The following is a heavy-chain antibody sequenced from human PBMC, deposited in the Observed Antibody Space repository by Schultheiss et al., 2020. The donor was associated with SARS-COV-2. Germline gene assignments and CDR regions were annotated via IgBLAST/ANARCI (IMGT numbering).Heavy chain of an antibody. CDR2: FFYSGST. CDR1: GGSISSSSYY. Sequence: SQTLSLTCTVSGGSISSSSYYWGWIRQPPGKGLEWIGSFFYSGSTNYNPSLKSRVTISVDTSKNQFSLKLSSVTAADTAVYYCARGVSGYSYGKADYWGQGTLVTVSS. D-gene: IGHD5-18*01. V-gene: IGHV4-39*07. J-gene: IGHJ4*02. CDR3: ARGVSGYSYGKADY.